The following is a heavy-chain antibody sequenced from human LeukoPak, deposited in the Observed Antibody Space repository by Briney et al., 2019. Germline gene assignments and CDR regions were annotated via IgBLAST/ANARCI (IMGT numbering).Heavy chain of an antibody. J-gene: IGHJ4*02. D-gene: IGHD5-18*01. CDR2: IKQDGSEI. V-gene: IGHV3-7*01. CDR1: GFTSSSFW. CDR3: ARETDSTLFDY. Sequence: GGSLRLSCAASGFTSSSFWMSWVRQAPGKGLEWVATIKQDGSEIYYVDAVKGRFTISRDNAKDSLYLQMNSLRAEDTAVYYCARETDSTLFDYWGQGTLVTVSS.